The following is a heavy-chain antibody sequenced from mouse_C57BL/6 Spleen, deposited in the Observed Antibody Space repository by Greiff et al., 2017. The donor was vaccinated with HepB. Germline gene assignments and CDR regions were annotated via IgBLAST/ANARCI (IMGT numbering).Heavy chain of an antibody. V-gene: IGHV1-42*01. CDR2: INPSTGGT. CDR3: ARSRLLPYWYFDV. J-gene: IGHJ1*03. Sequence: EVQLVESGPELVKPGASVKISCKASGYSFTGYYMNWVKQSPEKSLEWIGEINPSTGGTTYNQKFKAKATLTVDKSSSTAYMQLKSLTSEDSAVYYCARSRLLPYWYFDVWGTGTTVTVSS. CDR1: GYSFTGYY. D-gene: IGHD2-3*01.